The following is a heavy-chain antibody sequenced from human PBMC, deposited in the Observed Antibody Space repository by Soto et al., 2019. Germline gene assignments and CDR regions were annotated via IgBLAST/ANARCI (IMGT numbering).Heavy chain of an antibody. D-gene: IGHD6-19*01. CDR2: IYSGGST. V-gene: IGHV3-53*01. CDR1: GFTVSSNY. Sequence: HPGGSLRLSCAASGFTVSSNYMSWVRQAPGKGLEWVSVIYSGGSTYYADSVKGRFTISRDNSKNTLYLQMNSLRAEDTAVYYCASLPPIAVAGGRYYCMDVWGQGTTVTVSS. J-gene: IGHJ6*02. CDR3: ASLPPIAVAGGRYYCMDV.